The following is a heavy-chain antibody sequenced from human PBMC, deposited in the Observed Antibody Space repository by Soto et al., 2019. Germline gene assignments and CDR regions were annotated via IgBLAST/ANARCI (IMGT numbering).Heavy chain of an antibody. Sequence: GGSLRLSCAASGFTFSSYSMNWVRQAPGKGLEWVSYISSSSSTIYYADSVKGRFTVSRDNAKNSLYLQMNSLRDEDTAVYYCARDSPTIAVAGTLDYWGQGTLVTVSS. CDR1: GFTFSSYS. J-gene: IGHJ4*02. D-gene: IGHD6-19*01. V-gene: IGHV3-48*02. CDR3: ARDSPTIAVAGTLDY. CDR2: ISSSSSTI.